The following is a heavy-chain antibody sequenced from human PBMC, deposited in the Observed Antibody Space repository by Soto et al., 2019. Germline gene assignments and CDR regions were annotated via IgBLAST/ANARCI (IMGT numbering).Heavy chain of an antibody. V-gene: IGHV3-33*06. CDR1: GFTFSSYG. Sequence: PGGSLRLSCAASGFTFSSYGMHWVRQAPGKGLEWVAVIWYDGSNKYYADSVKGRFTISRDNSKNTLYLQMNSLRAEDTAVYYCAKGVQLWLLSPTEVDYWGQGTLVTVSS. CDR2: IWYDGSNK. D-gene: IGHD5-18*01. CDR3: AKGVQLWLLSPTEVDY. J-gene: IGHJ4*02.